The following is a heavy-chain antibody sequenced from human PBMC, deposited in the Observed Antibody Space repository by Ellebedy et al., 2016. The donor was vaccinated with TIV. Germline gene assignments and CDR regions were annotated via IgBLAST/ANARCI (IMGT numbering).Heavy chain of an antibody. D-gene: IGHD2-2*01. CDR1: GYTFTSYG. CDR2: ISPHNGNT. J-gene: IGHJ5*02. V-gene: IGHV1-18*01. Sequence: ASVKVSCXASGYTFTSYGLNWVRQAPGQGLEWMGWISPHNGNTNYAQKVQGRVTMTTDTSTSTAYMELRSLRSDDTAVYYCARSPIVVVPTAPNWFDPWGQGTLVTVSS. CDR3: ARSPIVVVPTAPNWFDP.